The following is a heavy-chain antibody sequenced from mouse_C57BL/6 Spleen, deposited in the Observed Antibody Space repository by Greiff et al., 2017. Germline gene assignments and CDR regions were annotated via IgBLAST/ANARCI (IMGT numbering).Heavy chain of an antibody. D-gene: IGHD2-12*01. CDR1: GFTFSDAW. CDR3: TSGSYYNY. Sequence: EVKVEESGGGLVQPGGSMKLPCAASGFTFSDAWMDWVRQSPGKGLEWVAEIRNKANNPATYYAESVKGRFTISRDDSKSSVYLQMNSLRAEDTGIYFCTSGSYYNYWGQGTTLTVSS. CDR2: IRNKANNPAT. J-gene: IGHJ2*01. V-gene: IGHV6-6*01.